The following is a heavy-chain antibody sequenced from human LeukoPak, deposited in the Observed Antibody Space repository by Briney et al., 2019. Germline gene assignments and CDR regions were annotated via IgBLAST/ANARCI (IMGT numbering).Heavy chain of an antibody. CDR2: IYPGDSNT. CDR1: GYNFFNYW. J-gene: IGHJ3*01. D-gene: IGHD3-10*01. CDR3: ARRLWFGDQEVFDV. V-gene: IGHV5-51*01. Sequence: GESLKISCKGSGYNFFNYWIGWVRQMPGKGLEWMGIIYPGDSNTRSSPSFQGQVTISADKSIATAFLQWSSLKASDTAIYYCARRLWFGDQEVFDVWGQGTMVTVSS.